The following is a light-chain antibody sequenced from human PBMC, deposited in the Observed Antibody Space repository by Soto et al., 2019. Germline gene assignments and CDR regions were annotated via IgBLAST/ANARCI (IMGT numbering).Light chain of an antibody. CDR1: QSVGSN. V-gene: IGKV3D-15*01. J-gene: IGKJ4*01. Sequence: EIVMTQSPATPSVSPVERVTLSCRASQSVGSNLAWYQQKPGQAPRVLIYDASTRATVIPPRFSGSGSGTEFTLTISSLQSEDFAVYYCQQYDDWPLTFGGGTKVDI. CDR3: QQYDDWPLT. CDR2: DAS.